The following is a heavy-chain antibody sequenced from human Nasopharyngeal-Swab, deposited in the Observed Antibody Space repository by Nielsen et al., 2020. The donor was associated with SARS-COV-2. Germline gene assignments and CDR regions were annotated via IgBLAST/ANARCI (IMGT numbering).Heavy chain of an antibody. Sequence: SVKVSCKASGGTFSSYAISWVRQAPGQGLEGMGGIIPIFGTANYAQKFQGRVTITADESTSTAYMELSSLRSEDTAVYYCARSGYSSSWYQHSYYYYGMDVWGQGTTVTVSS. J-gene: IGHJ6*02. D-gene: IGHD6-13*01. V-gene: IGHV1-69*13. CDR2: IIPIFGTA. CDR1: GGTFSSYA. CDR3: ARSGYSSSWYQHSYYYYGMDV.